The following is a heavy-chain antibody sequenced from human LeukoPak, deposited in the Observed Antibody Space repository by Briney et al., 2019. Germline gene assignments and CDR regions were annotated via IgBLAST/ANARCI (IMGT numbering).Heavy chain of an antibody. CDR1: GVTFSTYA. CDR3: AREARRLVTLYYFDY. J-gene: IGHJ4*02. Sequence: PGGSLRLSCAASGVTFSTYAMSCVRQAPGEGVEWVSAICGGGVGTYYADSVKGRFTISRDNSKNTLYLQMNSRRAEDTAVYYCAREARRLVTLYYFDYWGQGTLVTVSS. V-gene: IGHV3-23*01. D-gene: IGHD3-9*01. CDR2: ICGGGVGT.